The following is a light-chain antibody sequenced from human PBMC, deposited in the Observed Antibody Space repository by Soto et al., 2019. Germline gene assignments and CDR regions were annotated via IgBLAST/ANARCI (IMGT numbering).Light chain of an antibody. V-gene: IGKV3-20*01. CDR1: QSVGSNY. Sequence: EIVLTQSPGTLSLSPGERASLSCRASQSVGSNYLAWFQQKPGQAPRLLISGASSRATGIPDRFSGSGSGTDFTLTISRLEPEDFAVYYCQQYAGSPRTFGQGTKVDIK. CDR3: QQYAGSPRT. CDR2: GAS. J-gene: IGKJ1*01.